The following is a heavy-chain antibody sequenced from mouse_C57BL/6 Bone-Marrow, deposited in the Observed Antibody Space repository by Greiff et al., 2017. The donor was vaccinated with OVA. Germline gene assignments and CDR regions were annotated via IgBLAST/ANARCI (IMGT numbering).Heavy chain of an antibody. CDR1: GYTFTTYP. J-gene: IGHJ4*01. D-gene: IGHD2-3*01. V-gene: IGHV1-47*01. CDR2: FHPYNDDT. Sequence: QVHVKQSGAELVKPGASVKMSCKASGYTFTTYPIEWMKQNHGKSLEWIGNFHPYNDDTKYNEKFKGKATLTVEKSSSTVYLELSRLTSDDSAVDYCARRGWLLIMDYWGQGTSVTVSS. CDR3: ARRGWLLIMDY.